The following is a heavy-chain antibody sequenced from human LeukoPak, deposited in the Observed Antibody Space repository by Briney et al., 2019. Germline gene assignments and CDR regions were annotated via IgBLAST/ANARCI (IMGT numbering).Heavy chain of an antibody. CDR1: GFTFSSYG. V-gene: IGHV3-30*18. Sequence: SGGSLRLSCAASGFTFSSYGMHWVRQAPGKGLEWVAVISYDGSNKYYADSVKGRFTISRDNSKNTLYLQMNSLRAEDTAVYYCAKDGIAVASSPFDYWGQGTLVTVSS. CDR2: ISYDGSNK. CDR3: AKDGIAVASSPFDY. D-gene: IGHD6-19*01. J-gene: IGHJ4*02.